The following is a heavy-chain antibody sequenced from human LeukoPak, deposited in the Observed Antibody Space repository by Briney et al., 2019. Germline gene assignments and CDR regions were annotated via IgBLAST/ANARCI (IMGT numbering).Heavy chain of an antibody. CDR3: ATEGWVVGATYYFDY. J-gene: IGHJ4*02. V-gene: IGHV1-24*01. CDR2: FDPEDGET. Sequence: ASVKVSRTVSGYTLTELSMHWVRQAPGKGLEWMGGFDPEDGETIYAQKFQGRVTMTEDTSTDTAYMELSSLRSEDTAVYYCATEGWVVGATYYFDYWGQGTLVTVSS. D-gene: IGHD1-26*01. CDR1: GYTLTELS.